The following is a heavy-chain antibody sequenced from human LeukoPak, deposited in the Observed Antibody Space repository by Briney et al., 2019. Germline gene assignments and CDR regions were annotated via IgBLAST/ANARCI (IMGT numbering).Heavy chain of an antibody. Sequence: GGALEISWKGSGSHFASYWISGGRQLPGKGLEWMGRIDPSDSYTNYSPSFQGHVTIPADKSISTAYLQWSSLKASDTAMYYCARHVSSSGWYFMIDYWGQGTLVTVSS. J-gene: IGHJ4*02. CDR1: GSHFASYW. V-gene: IGHV5-10-1*01. CDR3: ARHVSSSGWYFMIDY. D-gene: IGHD6-19*01. CDR2: IDPSDSYT.